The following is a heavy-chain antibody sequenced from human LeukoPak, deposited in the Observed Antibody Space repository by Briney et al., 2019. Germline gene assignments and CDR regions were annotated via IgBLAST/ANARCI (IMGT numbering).Heavy chain of an antibody. CDR3: AKDKSGYAPYYFDY. V-gene: IGHV3-66*01. Sequence: GGSLRLSCVASGFTVSSDYMSWVRQAPGKGLEWVSVVYSDGNTYYADSVRGRFTISRDNSKNTVSLQMNRLRVEDTAVYYCAKDKSGYAPYYFDYWGQGTLVTVSS. CDR1: GFTVSSDY. D-gene: IGHD5-12*01. CDR2: VYSDGNT. J-gene: IGHJ4*02.